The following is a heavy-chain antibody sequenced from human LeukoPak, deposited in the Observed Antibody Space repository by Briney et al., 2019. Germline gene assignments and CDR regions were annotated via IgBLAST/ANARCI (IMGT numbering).Heavy chain of an antibody. CDR2: ISYDGSNK. D-gene: IGHD6-13*01. CDR1: GFTVSSNY. Sequence: GGSLRLSCAASGFTVSSNYMSWVRQAPGKGLEWVAVISYDGSNKYYADSVKGRFTISRDNSKNTLYLQMNSLRAEDTAVYYCAKGIAAAGEPFDYWGQGTLVTVSS. CDR3: AKGIAAAGEPFDY. J-gene: IGHJ4*02. V-gene: IGHV3-30*18.